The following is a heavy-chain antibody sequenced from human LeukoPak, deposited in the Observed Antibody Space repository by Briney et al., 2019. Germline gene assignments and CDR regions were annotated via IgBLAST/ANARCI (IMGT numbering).Heavy chain of an antibody. V-gene: IGHV1-2*02. Sequence: ASVKVSCKASGYTFTGQYLHWVRQAPGQGLEWMGWITPNSGGTNYAQKFQGRVTITRDTSISTAYVELSGLTSDDTALYYCATGSGTYSPDYWGQGTLVTVSS. CDR3: ATGSGTYSPDY. CDR2: ITPNSGGT. J-gene: IGHJ4*02. D-gene: IGHD3-10*01. CDR1: GYTFTGQY.